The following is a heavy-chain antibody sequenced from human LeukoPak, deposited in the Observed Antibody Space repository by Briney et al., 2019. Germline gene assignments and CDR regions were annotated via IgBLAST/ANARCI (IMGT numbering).Heavy chain of an antibody. D-gene: IGHD4-17*01. J-gene: IGHJ6*02. CDR1: GFTFDDYA. V-gene: IGHV3-9*01. Sequence: GGSLRLSCAASGFTFDDYAMHWVRQAPGKGLEWVSDISWNSGSIGYADSVKGRFTISRDNAKNSLYLQMNSLRAEDTALYYCAKDRETTVTTFGMDVWGQGTTVTVSS. CDR3: AKDRETTVTTFGMDV. CDR2: ISWNSGSI.